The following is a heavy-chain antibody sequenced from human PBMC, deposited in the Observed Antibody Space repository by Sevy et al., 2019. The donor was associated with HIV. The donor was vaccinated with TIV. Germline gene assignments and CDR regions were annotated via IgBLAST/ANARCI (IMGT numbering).Heavy chain of an antibody. D-gene: IGHD3-3*01. Sequence: GGSLRLSCAASGFTFSSYWMSWVRQAPGKGLEWVANIKQDGSEKYYVDSVTGRFTNSRDNAKNSLYLKRSRTRAEVKAMYYCARDPNSTIFGVVTFEGGHKDYYYYGMDVWGQGTTVTVSS. CDR2: IKQDGSEK. CDR1: GFTFSSYW. CDR3: ARDPNSTIFGVVTFEGGHKDYYYYGMDV. J-gene: IGHJ6*02. V-gene: IGHV3-7*03.